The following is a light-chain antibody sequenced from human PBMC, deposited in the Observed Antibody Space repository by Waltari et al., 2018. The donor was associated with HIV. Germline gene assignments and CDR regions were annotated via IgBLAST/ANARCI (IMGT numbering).Light chain of an antibody. CDR1: RSIAGN. Sequence: EIAMTQSRATLSVSTGERATLSCRASRSIAGNLAWYQQKPGQAPRLLIYGASTRATGVPARFSGSGSETDFSLTISSLQSEDFAVYYCQQYGNSAPYTFGQGSKLEIK. J-gene: IGKJ2*01. CDR3: QQYGNSAPYT. CDR2: GAS. V-gene: IGKV3-15*01.